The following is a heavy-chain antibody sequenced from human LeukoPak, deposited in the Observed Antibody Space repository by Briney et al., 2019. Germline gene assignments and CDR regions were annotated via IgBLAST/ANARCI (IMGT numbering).Heavy chain of an antibody. CDR3: ASLNEYSSSSDAFDI. CDR1: GYTFSSYG. V-gene: IGHV1-18*01. J-gene: IGHJ3*02. D-gene: IGHD6-6*01. Sequence: GASVKVSCKASGYTFSSYGISWVRQAPGQGLEWMGWISTYNGNTNYAQKLQGRVTMTTDTSTSTAYMELSRLRSDDTAVYYCASLNEYSSSSDAFDIWGQGTMVTVSS. CDR2: ISTYNGNT.